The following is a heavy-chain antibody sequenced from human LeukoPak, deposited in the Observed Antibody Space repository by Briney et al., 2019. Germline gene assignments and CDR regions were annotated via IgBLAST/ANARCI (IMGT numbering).Heavy chain of an antibody. Sequence: GGSLRLSCAASGFTFSSYSMNWVRQAPGKGLEWISSISSSSSYIYYADSVKGRFTISRDNAKNSLYLQMNSLRAEDTAVYYCARLYSSSSKGAFDIWGQGTMVTVSS. CDR1: GFTFSSYS. D-gene: IGHD6-13*01. V-gene: IGHV3-21*01. CDR2: ISSSSSYI. CDR3: ARLYSSSSKGAFDI. J-gene: IGHJ3*02.